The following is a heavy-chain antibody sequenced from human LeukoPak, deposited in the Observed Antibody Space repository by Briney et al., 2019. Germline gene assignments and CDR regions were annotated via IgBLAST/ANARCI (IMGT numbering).Heavy chain of an antibody. CDR2: IYYSGST. CDR3: ARRGDRYAEPLDY. CDR1: GGSISSNY. V-gene: IGHV4-59*08. Sequence: NSSETLSLTCTVSGGSISSNYWTWIRQPPGKGLEWIGYIYYSGSTNYNPSLKSRVTISVDTSKNQFSLKLSSVTAADTAVYYCARRGDRYAEPLDYWGRGTLVTVPS. D-gene: IGHD3-10*01. J-gene: IGHJ4*02.